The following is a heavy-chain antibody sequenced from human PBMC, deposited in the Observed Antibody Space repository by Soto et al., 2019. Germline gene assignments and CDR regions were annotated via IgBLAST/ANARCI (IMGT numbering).Heavy chain of an antibody. Sequence: QVQLVQSGAEVKKPRASVKVSCKASGYAFTSYDINWVRQASGQGIEWMGWINPNSGNTGYAQKFQGRVTMTRNTSISTAYMELSSLRSEDTAVHYCARTVRGRMTTVTTFDYYYYYMDVWGKGTTVTVSS. CDR1: GYAFTSYD. J-gene: IGHJ6*03. V-gene: IGHV1-8*01. CDR3: ARTVRGRMTTVTTFDYYYYYMDV. D-gene: IGHD4-4*01. CDR2: INPNSGNT.